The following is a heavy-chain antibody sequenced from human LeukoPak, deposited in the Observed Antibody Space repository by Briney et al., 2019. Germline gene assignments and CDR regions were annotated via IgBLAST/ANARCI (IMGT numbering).Heavy chain of an antibody. CDR3: ARAAVAGTFDY. Sequence: PGGSLRLSCAASGFTFSSYSMNWVRQAPGKGLEWVSSISSSSYIHYADSVKGRFTISRDNAKNSLYLQMNSLRAEDTAVYYCARAAVAGTFDYWGQGTLVTVSS. J-gene: IGHJ4*02. CDR2: ISSSSYI. V-gene: IGHV3-21*01. D-gene: IGHD6-19*01. CDR1: GFTFSSYS.